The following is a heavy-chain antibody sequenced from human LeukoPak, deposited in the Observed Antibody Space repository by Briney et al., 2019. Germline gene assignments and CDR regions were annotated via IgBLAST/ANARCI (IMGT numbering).Heavy chain of an antibody. D-gene: IGHD3-10*01. Sequence: GGSLRLSCAASGFTFSSYAMSWVRQAPGKGLEWVSAVSGTGLSTYYADSVKGRFIVSRDNSKNTVYLQMNSLRGEDAAVYYCAKELLGFDYWCQGTLVTVS. CDR3: AKELLGFDY. V-gene: IGHV3-23*01. CDR2: VSGTGLST. CDR1: GFTFSSYA. J-gene: IGHJ4*02.